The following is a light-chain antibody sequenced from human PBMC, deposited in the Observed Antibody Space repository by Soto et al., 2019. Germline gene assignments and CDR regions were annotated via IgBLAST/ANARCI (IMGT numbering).Light chain of an antibody. CDR3: QQYNNWPFS. V-gene: IGKV3-15*01. CDR1: QGVTTN. CDR2: DVS. Sequence: EIIMTQSPGTLSVSPGERATLSCRAAQGVTTNFAWYQQKSGQSPRLLIYDVSNRATGVPDRFSGSGSETDFTLTISGLRSEDSAVYFCQQYNNWPFSFGQGTRLEIK. J-gene: IGKJ5*01.